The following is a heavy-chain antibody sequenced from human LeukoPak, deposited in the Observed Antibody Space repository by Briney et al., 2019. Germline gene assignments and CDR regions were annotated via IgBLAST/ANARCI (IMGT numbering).Heavy chain of an antibody. CDR1: GFTFRSYS. D-gene: IGHD1-26*01. CDR2: ISSSSYI. Sequence: GGSLRLSCAASGFTFRSYSVTWVRQAPGKGLEWVSSISSSSYIYYADSLKGRFTISRDNAKNSLYLQMNSLRAEDTAVFYCVRHLSGIAQPFFDYWGQGTLVTVSS. J-gene: IGHJ4*02. CDR3: VRHLSGIAQPFFDY. V-gene: IGHV3-21*01.